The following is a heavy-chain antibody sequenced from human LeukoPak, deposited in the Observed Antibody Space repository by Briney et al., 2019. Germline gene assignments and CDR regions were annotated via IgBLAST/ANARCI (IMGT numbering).Heavy chain of an antibody. CDR1: GGTFSSHV. V-gene: IGHV1-69*06. J-gene: IGHJ6*03. CDR3: ALSRFLENYYYYYYMDG. Sequence: SVKVSCKASGGTFSSHVFSWVRQAPGQGLEWMGGIIPIFRTANYAQKFQGRLTITADKSTSTPYMELSSLRSDDTAVYYCALSRFLENYYYYYYMDGWGKGTTVTVSS. D-gene: IGHD3-3*01. CDR2: IIPIFRTA.